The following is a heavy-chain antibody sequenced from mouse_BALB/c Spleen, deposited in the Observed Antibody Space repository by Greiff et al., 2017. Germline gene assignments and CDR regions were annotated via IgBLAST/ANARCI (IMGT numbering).Heavy chain of an antibody. CDR1: GFTFSSYT. CDR2: IRNGGGST. D-gene: IGHD1-1*01. J-gene: IGHJ3*01. CDR3: ARQSYGFAY. Sequence: EVKLMESGGGLVQPGGSLKLSCAASGFTFSSYTMSWVRQTPEKRLEWVAYIRNGGGSTYYPDTVKGRFTISRDNAKNTLYLQMSSLKSEDTAMYYCARQSYGFAYWGQGTLVTVSA. V-gene: IGHV5-12-2*01.